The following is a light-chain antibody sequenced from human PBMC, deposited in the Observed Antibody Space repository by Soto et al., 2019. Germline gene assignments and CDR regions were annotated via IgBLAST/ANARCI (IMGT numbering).Light chain of an antibody. V-gene: IGLV2-14*01. CDR1: SSDVGGYNY. Sequence: QSALTQPGSVSGSPGQSITISCTGTSSDVGGYNYVSWYQQHPGKAPKLMIYDVSNRPSGVSNRFSGSKSGNTASLTISGLQAEDEADYYCSSYTSSSTPVVFGTGTKVTVL. J-gene: IGLJ1*01. CDR3: SSYTSSSTPVV. CDR2: DVS.